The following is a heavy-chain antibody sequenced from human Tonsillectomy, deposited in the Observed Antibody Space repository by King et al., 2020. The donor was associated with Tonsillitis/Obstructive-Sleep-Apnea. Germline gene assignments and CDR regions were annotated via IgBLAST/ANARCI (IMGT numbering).Heavy chain of an antibody. CDR1: GFSLINRGVG. Sequence: TLKESGPTLVKPTQTLTLTCTFSGFSLINRGVGVGWIRQPPGKALEWLALIYWGDDKRYSLSLKTRLTLTKDTSKHQVVLTMTNMDPVDTAPFYCAQRQGYDSTNALGAFDIWGQGTIVTVSS. J-gene: IGHJ3*02. CDR2: IYWGDDK. V-gene: IGHV2-5*02. CDR3: AQRQGYDSTNALGAFDI. D-gene: IGHD3-22*01.